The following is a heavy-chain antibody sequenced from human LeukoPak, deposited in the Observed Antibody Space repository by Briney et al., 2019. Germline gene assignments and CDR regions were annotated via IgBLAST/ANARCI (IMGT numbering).Heavy chain of an antibody. CDR3: ARDWSQELCFDY. CDR1: GFTFDDYG. D-gene: IGHD3-16*01. Sequence: GGSLRLSCAASGFTFDDYGMSWVRQAPGKGLEWVSGINWNGGSTGYADSVKGRFTISRDNARNSLYLQMNSLRAEDTALYYCARDWSQELCFDYWGQGTLVTVSS. J-gene: IGHJ4*02. CDR2: INWNGGST. V-gene: IGHV3-20*04.